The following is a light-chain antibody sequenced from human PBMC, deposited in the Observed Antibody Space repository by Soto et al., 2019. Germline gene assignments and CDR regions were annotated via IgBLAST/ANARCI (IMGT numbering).Light chain of an antibody. Sequence: QSALTQPASESGSPGQSITISCSGTSTDIGGYNYVSWYQQHPGKAPKLIIYEVSNRPSGVPDRFSGSKSGSTASLTISGFQAEDEADYYCSSYSSSDTLHVFGTPTKLTVL. J-gene: IGLJ1*01. CDR3: SSYSSSDTLHV. V-gene: IGLV2-14*01. CDR2: EVS. CDR1: STDIGGYNY.